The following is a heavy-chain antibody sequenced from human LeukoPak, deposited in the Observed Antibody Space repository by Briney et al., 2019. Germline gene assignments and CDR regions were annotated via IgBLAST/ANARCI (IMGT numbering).Heavy chain of an antibody. J-gene: IGHJ4*02. CDR2: INTNTGNP. CDR3: ARVMAGTTFDY. CDR1: GYTFTGYY. Sequence: ASVKVSCKASGYTFTGYYMHWVRQAPGQGLEWMGWINTNTGNPTYAQGFTGRFVFSLDTSVSTAYLQITSLKAEDTAVYYCARVMAGTTFDYWGQGTQVTVFS. V-gene: IGHV7-4-1*02. D-gene: IGHD1-1*01.